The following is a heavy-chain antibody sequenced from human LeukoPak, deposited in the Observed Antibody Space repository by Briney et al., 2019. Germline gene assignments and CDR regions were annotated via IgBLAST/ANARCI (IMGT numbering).Heavy chain of an antibody. Sequence: ASVKVSCKASGYTFTNYGINWARQAPGQGLEWMGWISAYNGNTNYAQKVQARVTMTTDTSTSTAYMELRSLRSDDTAIYYCARASSGWSLNYWGQGTLVTVSS. V-gene: IGHV1-18*01. D-gene: IGHD6-19*01. CDR3: ARASSGWSLNY. CDR2: ISAYNGNT. CDR1: GYTFTNYG. J-gene: IGHJ4*02.